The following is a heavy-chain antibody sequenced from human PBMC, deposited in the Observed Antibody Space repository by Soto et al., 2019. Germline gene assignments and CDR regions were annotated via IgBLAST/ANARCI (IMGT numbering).Heavy chain of an antibody. CDR2: ISAYNGNT. J-gene: IGHJ6*02. CDR3: ARDRTRYTPGHYYDMDV. V-gene: IGHV1-18*01. D-gene: IGHD2-15*01. Sequence: ASVKVSCKASGYTFTSYGISWVRQAPGQGLEWMGWISAYNGNTNYAQKLQGRVTMTTDTSTSTAYMELRSLRSDDTAVYYCARDRTRYTPGHYYDMDVWGQGTTVTVSS. CDR1: GYTFTSYG.